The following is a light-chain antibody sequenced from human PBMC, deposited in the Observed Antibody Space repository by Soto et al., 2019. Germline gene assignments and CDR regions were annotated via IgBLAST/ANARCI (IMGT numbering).Light chain of an antibody. J-gene: IGKJ4*01. CDR1: QSLLYNSDNKNY. Sequence: DIVVTQSTDSLAVSLGQRATINCQSSQSLLYNSDNKNYLRWYQQKPGQPPKLLIYWAPTRESGVPDRFSGAGSGTDFTLTISSLQAEDVAVYYCQQYYDTPPTFGGGTKVEIK. CDR2: WAP. V-gene: IGKV4-1*01. CDR3: QQYYDTPPT.